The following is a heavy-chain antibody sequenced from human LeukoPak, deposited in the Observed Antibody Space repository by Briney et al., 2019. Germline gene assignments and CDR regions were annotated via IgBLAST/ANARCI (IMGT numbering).Heavy chain of an antibody. CDR1: GFTFSGYY. V-gene: IGHV1-46*01. CDR2: INPSDGST. CDR3: ARDGLQTRYSWNDEGRKNWFDP. J-gene: IGHJ5*02. D-gene: IGHD1-1*01. Sequence: GASVKVSCKASGFTFSGYYMQWVRQAPGQGLEWMGIINPSDGSTKYAQKFQGRDTMTGDTSTNTVYMELSSLRSEDTALYFCARDGLQTRYSWNDEGRKNWFDPWGQGTLVTVSS.